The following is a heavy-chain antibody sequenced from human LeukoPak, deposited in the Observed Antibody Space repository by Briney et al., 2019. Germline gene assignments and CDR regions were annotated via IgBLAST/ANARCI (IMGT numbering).Heavy chain of an antibody. CDR1: GFIFSNSW. Sequence: GGSLRLSCAASGFIFSNSWMTWVRQVPGKGLEWVASIKQDGSEKTYVDSVKGRFTISRDNAKNSLFLQMNSLRAEDTAVYFCARDATPPGLIFDSWGQGTLVTVSS. V-gene: IGHV3-7*05. CDR3: ARDATPPGLIFDS. D-gene: IGHD1-14*01. J-gene: IGHJ4*02. CDR2: IKQDGSEK.